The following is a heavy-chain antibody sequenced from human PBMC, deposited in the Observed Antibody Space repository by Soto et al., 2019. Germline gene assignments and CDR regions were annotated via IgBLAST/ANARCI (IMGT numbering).Heavy chain of an antibody. Sequence: SETLSLTCTVSGGSVSSGRSYWTWIRQPPGKGLEWIGYIYDSVSTTYNPPLRSRVSISVDASKNQFSLELSSVTAADTAVYYCARVRSGSYFIPFDLRGQGSLVTVSS. CDR2: IYDSVST. D-gene: IGHD3-10*01. V-gene: IGHV4-61*01. CDR3: ARVRSGSYFIPFDL. J-gene: IGHJ1*01. CDR1: GGSVSSGRSY.